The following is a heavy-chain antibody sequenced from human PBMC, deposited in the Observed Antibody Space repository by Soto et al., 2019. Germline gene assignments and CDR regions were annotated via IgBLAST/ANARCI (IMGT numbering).Heavy chain of an antibody. J-gene: IGHJ4*02. V-gene: IGHV4-59*01. CDR2: KSYTGST. CDR3: ARDPELHGLDH. D-gene: IGHD2-21*01. Sequence: LXLTCNVSGASITAFYWSWIRQTPGKGLEWIGYKSYTGSTNYNPSLKSRVTILLDTSKNSFSLTLSSVTAADTAVYYCARDPELHGLDHWGQGTLVTVSS. CDR1: GASITAFY.